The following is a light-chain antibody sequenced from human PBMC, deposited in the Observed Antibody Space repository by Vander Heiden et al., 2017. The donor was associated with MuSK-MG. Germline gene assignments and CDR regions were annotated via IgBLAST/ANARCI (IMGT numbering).Light chain of an antibody. CDR1: QGISSY. CDR2: AAS. CDR3: QQLNSYPRT. Sequence: DIRLTQSPSFLSASVGDRVTITCRASQGISSYLAWYQQEPGKAPKLLIYAASTLQSGVPSRFSGSGSGTEFTLTISSLQPEDFATYYCQQLNSYPRTFGQGTKVEIK. J-gene: IGKJ1*01. V-gene: IGKV1-9*01.